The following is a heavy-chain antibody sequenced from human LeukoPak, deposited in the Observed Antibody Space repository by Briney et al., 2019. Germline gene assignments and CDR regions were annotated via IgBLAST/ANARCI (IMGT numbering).Heavy chain of an antibody. CDR3: ARDQYCSSTRCSTGYYYMDV. Sequence: PETLSLTCTVSGGSISSYYWSWIRQPPGKGLEWIGYIYYSGSTNYNPSLKSRVTISVDTSKNQFSLKLSSVTAADTAVYYCARDQYCSSTRCSTGYYYMDVWGKGTTVTVSS. D-gene: IGHD2-2*01. J-gene: IGHJ6*03. CDR2: IYYSGST. V-gene: IGHV4-59*01. CDR1: GGSISSYY.